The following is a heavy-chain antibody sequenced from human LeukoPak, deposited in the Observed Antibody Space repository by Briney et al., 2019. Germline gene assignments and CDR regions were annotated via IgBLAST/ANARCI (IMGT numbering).Heavy chain of an antibody. CDR1: GDSISSRTYY. CDR2: IWNSGST. V-gene: IGHV4-31*03. J-gene: IGHJ6*03. D-gene: IGHD5-18*01. CDR3: ATGSGYSYGYYYYYYYMDV. Sequence: SQTLSLTCSVSGDSISSRTYYWTWIRQHPEKGLEWIGYIWNSGSTNYNPALKSRVSISVDTSKNQFSLKLSSVTAADTAVYYCATGSGYSYGYYYYYYYMDVWGKGTTVTVSS.